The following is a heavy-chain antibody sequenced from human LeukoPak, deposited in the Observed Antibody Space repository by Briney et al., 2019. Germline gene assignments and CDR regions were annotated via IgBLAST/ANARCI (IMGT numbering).Heavy chain of an antibody. CDR2: IYYSGST. J-gene: IGHJ2*01. CDR1: GGSISSSSYY. V-gene: IGHV4-39*07. Sequence: PSETLSLTCTVSGGSISSSSYYWGWIRQPPGKGLEWIGSIYYSGSTYYNPSLKSRVTISVDTSKNQFSLKLSSVTAADTAVYYCASTSRSRWYFDLWGRGTLVTVSS. CDR3: ASTSRSRWYFDL. D-gene: IGHD2-2*01.